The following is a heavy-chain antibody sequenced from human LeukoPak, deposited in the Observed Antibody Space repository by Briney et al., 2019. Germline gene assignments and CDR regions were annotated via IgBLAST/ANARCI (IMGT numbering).Heavy chain of an antibody. CDR1: GFTFSSYA. D-gene: IGHD5-18*01. J-gene: IGHJ3*02. V-gene: IGHV3-30-3*01. Sequence: SGGSLRLSCAASGFTFSSYAMHWVRQAPGKGLEWVAVISYDGSNKYYADSVMGRFTISRDNSKNTLYLQMNSLRAEDTAVYYCASGGYSYGDAFDIWGQGTMVTVSS. CDR3: ASGGYSYGDAFDI. CDR2: ISYDGSNK.